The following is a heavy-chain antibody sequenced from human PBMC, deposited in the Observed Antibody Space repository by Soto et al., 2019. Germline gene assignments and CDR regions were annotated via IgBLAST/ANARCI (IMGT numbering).Heavy chain of an antibody. CDR2: IYSGGST. CDR1: GFTVSRNY. J-gene: IGHJ5*02. CDR3: ARMGYSSVYSGWFDP. D-gene: IGHD3-22*01. V-gene: IGHV3-66*01. Sequence: ELQLVESGGGLVQPGGSLRLSCAASGFTVSRNYMSWVRQAPGKGLEWVSVIYSGGSTYYADSVKGRFTISRDNSKNTLYLQMNSLRAEDTAVYYCARMGYSSVYSGWFDPWGQGTLVTVSS.